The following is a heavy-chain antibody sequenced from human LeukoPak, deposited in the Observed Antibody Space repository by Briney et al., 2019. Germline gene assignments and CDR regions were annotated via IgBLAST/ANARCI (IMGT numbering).Heavy chain of an antibody. CDR3: AKDTFDDDYGDYGPRPGDQSFDY. J-gene: IGHJ4*02. V-gene: IGHV3-23*01. Sequence: PGGSLRLSCAASGFTFRNYGLSWVRQAPGEGLEWVSSISDSGSNTYYADSVKGRFTISRDNSKNTLYLQMNSLRAEDTAVYYCAKDTFDDDYGDYGPRPGDQSFDYWGQGTLVTVSS. CDR1: GFTFRNYG. D-gene: IGHD4-17*01. CDR2: ISDSGSNT.